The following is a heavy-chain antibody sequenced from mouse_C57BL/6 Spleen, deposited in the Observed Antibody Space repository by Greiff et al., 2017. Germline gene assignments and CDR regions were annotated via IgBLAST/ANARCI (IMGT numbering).Heavy chain of an antibody. Sequence: DVQLQESGPELVKPGDSVKISCKASGYSFTGYFMNWVMQSHGKSLEWIGRINPYNGDTFYNQKFKGKATLTVDKSSSTAHMELRSLTSEDSAVYYCARRRDGSSFLYFDDWGQGTTLTVSS. CDR2: INPYNGDT. CDR3: ARRRDGSSFLYFDD. J-gene: IGHJ2*01. V-gene: IGHV1-20*01. CDR1: GYSFTGYF. D-gene: IGHD1-1*01.